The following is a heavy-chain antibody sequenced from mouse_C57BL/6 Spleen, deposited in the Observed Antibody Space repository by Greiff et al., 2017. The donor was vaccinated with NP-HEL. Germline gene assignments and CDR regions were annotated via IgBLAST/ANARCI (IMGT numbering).Heavy chain of an antibody. D-gene: IGHD1-1*01. CDR3: ARGDYYGSSYRNYFDY. V-gene: IGHV1-31*01. J-gene: IGHJ2*01. CDR2: IYPYNGVS. CDR1: GYSFTGYY. Sequence: EVQLQQSGPELVKPGASVKISCKVSGYSFTGYYMHWVKQSHGNILDWIGYIYPYNGVSSYNQKFKGKATLTVDKSSSTAYMELRSLTSEDSAVYYCARGDYYGSSYRNYFDYWSQGTTLTVSS.